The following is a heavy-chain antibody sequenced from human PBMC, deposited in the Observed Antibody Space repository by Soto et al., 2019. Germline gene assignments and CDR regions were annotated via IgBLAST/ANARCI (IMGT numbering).Heavy chain of an antibody. V-gene: IGHV1-24*01. CDR3: VTEYIVATRSHYDY. CDR1: GYTLTELS. D-gene: IGHD5-12*01. CDR2: FDPEDGET. Sequence: ASVKVSCKVSGYTLTELSMHWVRQAPGKGLEWMGGFDPEDGETIYAQKFQGRVTMTEDTSTDTAYMELSSLRSEDTAVYYCVTEYIVATRSHYDYSGQGTLVLVSS. J-gene: IGHJ4*02.